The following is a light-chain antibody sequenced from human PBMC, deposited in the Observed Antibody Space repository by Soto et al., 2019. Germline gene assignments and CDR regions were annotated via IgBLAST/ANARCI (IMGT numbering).Light chain of an antibody. CDR1: KLGDKY. Sequence: SYELTQPPSVSVSPGQTASITCSGDKLGDKYACWYQQKPGQSPVLVIYQDSKRPSGIPERFSGSNSGNTATLTISGTQAMDEADYYCQAWESSTEVVFGGGTKLTVL. CDR2: QDS. CDR3: QAWESSTEVV. J-gene: IGLJ2*01. V-gene: IGLV3-1*01.